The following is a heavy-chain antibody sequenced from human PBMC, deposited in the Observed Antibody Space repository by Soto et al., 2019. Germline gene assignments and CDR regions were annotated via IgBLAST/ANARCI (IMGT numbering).Heavy chain of an antibody. CDR3: ARGRRAPSIAARPRWFDP. CDR2: INHSGST. CDR1: GGSFSGYY. Sequence: QVQLQQWGAGLLKPSETLSLTCAVYGGSFSGYYWSWIRQPPGKGLEWIGEINHSGSTNYNPSLKSRITLSGDTSKDQFAPKLGSGTAAGTAFDFLARGRRAPSIAARPRWFDPWGQGTLVTVSS. J-gene: IGHJ5*02. V-gene: IGHV4-34*01. D-gene: IGHD6-6*01.